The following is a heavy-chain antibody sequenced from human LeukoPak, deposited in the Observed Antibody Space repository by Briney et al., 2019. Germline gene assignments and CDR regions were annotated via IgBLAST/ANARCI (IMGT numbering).Heavy chain of an antibody. J-gene: IGHJ4*02. CDR2: INPNSGGT. CDR1: GYTFTGYY. Sequence: ASVKVSRKASGYTFTGYYMHWVRQAPGQGLEWMGWINPNSGGTNYAQKFQGRVTMTRDTSISTAYMELSSLRSEDTAVYYCARGITMVRGVIMGYWGQGTLVTVSS. D-gene: IGHD3-10*01. CDR3: ARGITMVRGVIMGY. V-gene: IGHV1-2*02.